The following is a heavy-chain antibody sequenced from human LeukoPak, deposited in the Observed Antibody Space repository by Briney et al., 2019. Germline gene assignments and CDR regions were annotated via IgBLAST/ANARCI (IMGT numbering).Heavy chain of an antibody. V-gene: IGHV4-30-4*01. D-gene: IGHD2-2*01. CDR3: AREDIYCSSTACRYFDY. J-gene: IGHJ4*02. CDR1: GGSISSGDYY. Sequence: PSETLSLTCTVSGGSISSGDYYWRWIRQPPGKGLEWIGYIYYSGSTYYNPSLKSRVTISVDTSKNQFSLKLSSVTAADTAVYYCAREDIYCSSTACRYFDYWGQGTLVTVSS. CDR2: IYYSGST.